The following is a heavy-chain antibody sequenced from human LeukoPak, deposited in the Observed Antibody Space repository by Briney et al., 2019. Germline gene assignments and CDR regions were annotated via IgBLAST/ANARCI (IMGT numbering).Heavy chain of an antibody. V-gene: IGHV1-69*05. CDR3: ARAKGAGITIFNYYYYYYMDV. Sequence: SVKVSCKASGGTFSSYATSWVRQAPGQGPEWMGGIIPIFGTANYAQKFQGRVTITTDESTSTAYMELSSLRSEDTAVYYCARAKGAGITIFNYYYYYYMDVWGKGTTVTVSS. D-gene: IGHD3-3*01. J-gene: IGHJ6*03. CDR1: GGTFSSYA. CDR2: IIPIFGTA.